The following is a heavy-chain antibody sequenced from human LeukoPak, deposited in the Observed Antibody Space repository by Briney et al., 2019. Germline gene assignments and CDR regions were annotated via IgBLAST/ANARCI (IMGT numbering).Heavy chain of an antibody. CDR3: AKDRDDGSGTDYFDY. D-gene: IGHD3-10*01. V-gene: IGHV3-23*01. Sequence: GGSLRLSCAASGFTFSSYVMSWVRQAPGKGLEWVSAISGSGGSTYYADSVKGRFTISRDNSKNTLYLQMNSLRAEDTAVYYCAKDRDDGSGTDYFDYWGQGTLVTVSS. CDR2: ISGSGGST. CDR1: GFTFSSYV. J-gene: IGHJ4*02.